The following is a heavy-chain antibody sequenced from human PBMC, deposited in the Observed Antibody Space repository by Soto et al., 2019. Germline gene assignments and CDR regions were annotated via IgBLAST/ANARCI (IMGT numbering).Heavy chain of an antibody. D-gene: IGHD6-19*01. CDR2: IHPNSGGT. V-gene: IGHV1-2*04. CDR1: GYTFTDYY. Sequence: QVQLLQSGAEVKKPGASVKVSCKASGYTFTDYYLHWVRQAPGQGPEWMGWIHPNSGGTSYAQKFQVWVTMTRDTSISTAYMELTRLTSDDTAVYYCARVAVPEQGYFQHWGQGTLVTVSS. J-gene: IGHJ1*01. CDR3: ARVAVPEQGYFQH.